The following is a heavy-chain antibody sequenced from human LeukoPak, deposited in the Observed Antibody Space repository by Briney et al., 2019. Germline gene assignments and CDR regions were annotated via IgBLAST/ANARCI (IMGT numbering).Heavy chain of an antibody. V-gene: IGHV4-34*01. J-gene: IGHJ5*02. CDR3: ARGDRFDP. Sequence: SETLSLTCAVYGGSFSGYYWSWIRQPPGKGLEWIGEINHSGSTNYNPSLKSRVTISVDTSKNQFSLKLSSVTAADTAVYYCARGDRFDPWGQGTLVTVSS. CDR2: INHSGST. CDR1: GGSFSGYY.